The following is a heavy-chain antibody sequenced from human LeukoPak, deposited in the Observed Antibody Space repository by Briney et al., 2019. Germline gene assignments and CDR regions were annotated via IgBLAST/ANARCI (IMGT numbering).Heavy chain of an antibody. J-gene: IGHJ4*02. CDR1: GFTFSGYW. Sequence: GGSLRLSCAASGFTFSGYWMHWVRQGPEKGLELVSAISGSGGSTYYADSVKGRFTISRDNSKNTLYLQMNSLRAEDTAVYYCAKAHLDDGSADYFDYWGQGTLVTVSS. CDR2: ISGSGGST. D-gene: IGHD2-15*01. V-gene: IGHV3-23*01. CDR3: AKAHLDDGSADYFDY.